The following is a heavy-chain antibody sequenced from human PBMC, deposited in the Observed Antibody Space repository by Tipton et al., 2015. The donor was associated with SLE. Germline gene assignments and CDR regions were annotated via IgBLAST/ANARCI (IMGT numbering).Heavy chain of an antibody. CDR2: VFRGGST. Sequence: TLSLTCSVYGDSLSGQYWSWIRQPPGKGLEWIGEVFRGGSTNYNPSLKSRVTISRDTSGNQFSLNLSSVTASDTAVYFCTRAEFSSNWYMYWHFDLWGRGTLVTVSS. CDR3: TRAEFSSNWYMYWHFDL. CDR1: GDSLSGQY. D-gene: IGHD6-13*01. J-gene: IGHJ2*01. V-gene: IGHV4-34*12.